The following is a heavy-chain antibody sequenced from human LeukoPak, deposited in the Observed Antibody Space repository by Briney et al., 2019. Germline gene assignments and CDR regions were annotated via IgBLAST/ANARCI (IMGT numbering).Heavy chain of an antibody. CDR3: AKGANYYDSSGLDY. CDR1: GFTFSSYA. J-gene: IGHJ4*02. Sequence: GGSLRLSCAASGFTFSSYAMSWVRQAPGKGLEWVSGISGSGGSTYYPDSVKGRFTISRDNSKNTLYLQMNSLRAEDTAVYYCAKGANYYDSSGLDYWGQGTLVTVSS. V-gene: IGHV3-23*01. CDR2: ISGSGGST. D-gene: IGHD3-22*01.